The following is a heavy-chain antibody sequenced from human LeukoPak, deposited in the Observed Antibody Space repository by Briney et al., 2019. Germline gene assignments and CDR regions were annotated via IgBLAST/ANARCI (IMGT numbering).Heavy chain of an antibody. CDR2: ISSSSSTI. V-gene: IGHV3-11*04. Sequence: GGSLRLSCAASGFTFSDYYMSWIRQAPGKGLEWVSYISSSSSTIYYADSVKGRFTISRDNAKNSLYLQMNSLRAEDTAVYYCARGGYYDSSGYFPFYYWGQGTLVTVSS. CDR3: ARGGYYDSSGYFPFYY. D-gene: IGHD3-22*01. J-gene: IGHJ4*02. CDR1: GFTFSDYY.